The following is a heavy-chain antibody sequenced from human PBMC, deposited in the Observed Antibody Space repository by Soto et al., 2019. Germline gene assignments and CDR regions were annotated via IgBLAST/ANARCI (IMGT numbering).Heavy chain of an antibody. V-gene: IGHV3-23*01. CDR3: AKVASAYCSSASCSSSFDL. Sequence: LGGSLRLSCAAAGCTFSSYAMSWVLQAPWKGLEWVSAISGGGGGTFYADSVKGQFTISRDNSKNTLYLQMNSLRAEDTAVYYCAKVASAYCSSASCSSSFDLWGQGTLVTGSS. J-gene: IGHJ4*01. D-gene: IGHD2-2*01. CDR2: ISGGGGGT. CDR1: GCTFSSYA.